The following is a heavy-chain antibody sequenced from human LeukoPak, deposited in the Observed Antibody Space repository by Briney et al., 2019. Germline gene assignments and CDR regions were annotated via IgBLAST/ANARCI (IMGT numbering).Heavy chain of an antibody. CDR2: IYRSGRT. Sequence: SQTLSLTCAVSGGSISSGGYSWTWIRQPPGKGLEWIGYIYRSGRTYYNPSLKSRVSISVDTSKNQFSLNLSSVTAADTAVYYCASTDSILVDDAFDIWGQGTVVTVSS. J-gene: IGHJ3*02. CDR3: ASTDSILVDDAFDI. CDR1: GGSISSGGYS. V-gene: IGHV4-30-2*01. D-gene: IGHD3-3*01.